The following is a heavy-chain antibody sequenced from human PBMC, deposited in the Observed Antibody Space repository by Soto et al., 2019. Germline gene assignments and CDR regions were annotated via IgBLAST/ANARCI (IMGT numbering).Heavy chain of an antibody. D-gene: IGHD6-6*01. CDR2: IHYSGVT. J-gene: IGHJ6*02. CDR1: GGSIRTYY. CDR3: ARDRAEGSSSTPAGGMDV. Sequence: SETLSLTCSVSGGSIRTYYWNWIRQPPGGGLEGIANIHYSGVTNYSPSLRGRASISIDRSNNEFSLKVSSVTAADTAVYYCARDRAEGSSSTPAGGMDVWGPGTTVTVSS. V-gene: IGHV4-59*01.